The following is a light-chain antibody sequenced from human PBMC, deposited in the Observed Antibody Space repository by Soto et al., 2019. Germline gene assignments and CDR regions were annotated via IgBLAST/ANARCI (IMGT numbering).Light chain of an antibody. CDR1: STDVGASNN. Sequence: QSALTQPRSVSGPHGQSVTISCTGTSTDVGASNNVSWYQQLPGRAPKLLIYGNTNRPSGVSDRFSASKSGTSASLAITGLQAEDEADYYCQSYDNSLSGFYVFGTGTKVTVL. V-gene: IGLV2-11*01. J-gene: IGLJ1*01. CDR3: QSYDNSLSGFYV. CDR2: GNT.